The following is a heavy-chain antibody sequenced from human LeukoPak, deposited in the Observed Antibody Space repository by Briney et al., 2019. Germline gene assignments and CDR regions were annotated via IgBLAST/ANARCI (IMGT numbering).Heavy chain of an antibody. CDR3: ARYYGDYRNWFDP. CDR1: GGSISSGGYS. D-gene: IGHD4-17*01. J-gene: IGHJ5*02. V-gene: IGHV4-30-2*01. Sequence: PSETLSLTCAVCGGSISSGGYSWSWIRQPRGKGVEWIEYIYYSGSTYYNPSGKSRITITENRAKNKLSRKQSSVTAAATAVYYCARYYGDYRNWFDPWGQGTLVTVSS. CDR2: IYYSGST.